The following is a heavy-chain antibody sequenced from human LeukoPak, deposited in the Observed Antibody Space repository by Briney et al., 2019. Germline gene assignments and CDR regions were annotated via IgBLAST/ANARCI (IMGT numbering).Heavy chain of an antibody. V-gene: IGHV3-48*03. Sequence: GGSLRISCAASGFSFSSYGMNWVRQAPGKGLEWVSFISSSGSPIYYADSVKGRFTISRDNADNSLYLQMSSLRAEDTAVYYCVRAVCSGGSCYGDYWGQGTLVTVSS. J-gene: IGHJ4*02. CDR2: ISSSGSPI. D-gene: IGHD2-15*01. CDR3: VRAVCSGGSCYGDY. CDR1: GFSFSSYG.